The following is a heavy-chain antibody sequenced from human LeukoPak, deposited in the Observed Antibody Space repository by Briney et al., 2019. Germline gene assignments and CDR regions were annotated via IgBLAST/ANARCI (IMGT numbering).Heavy chain of an antibody. D-gene: IGHD1-26*01. V-gene: IGHV1-69*13. J-gene: IGHJ6*03. CDR1: GGTFSSYA. CDR2: IIPIFGIA. CDR3: ATPNSGSYYYYMDV. Sequence: SVKVSCKASGGTFSSYAISWVRQAPGQGLEWMGGIIPIFGIANYAQKFQGRVTITADESTSTAYMELSSLRSEDTAVYYCATPNSGSYYYYMDVWGKGTTVTVSS.